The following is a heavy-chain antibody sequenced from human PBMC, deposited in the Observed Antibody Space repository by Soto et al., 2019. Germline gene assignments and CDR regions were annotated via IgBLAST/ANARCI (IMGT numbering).Heavy chain of an antibody. J-gene: IGHJ5*02. Sequence: SETLSLTCAVSGGSISSGGYSWSWIRQPPGKGLERIGYIYHNGSTYYNPSLKNRVTISIDRSKNQFSLKLSSVTAADTAVYYCARVPGPWGQGIRVTVS. CDR2: IYHNGST. V-gene: IGHV4-30-2*01. CDR1: GGSISSGGYS. D-gene: IGHD7-27*01. CDR3: ARVPGP.